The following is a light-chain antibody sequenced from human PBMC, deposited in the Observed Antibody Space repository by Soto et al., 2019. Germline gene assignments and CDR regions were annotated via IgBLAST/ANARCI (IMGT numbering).Light chain of an antibody. V-gene: IGKV1-39*01. J-gene: IGKJ2*01. Sequence: DIQMTQSPSSLSASVGDRVTITCRASQSISNSLNWYQQKPGNAPDLLIYAASNLQSGVPSRFTGSGSGTDFTLTISSLQPEEFTTYYCQQSYSSPQMYTFGQWTKLEIK. CDR3: QQSYSSPQMYT. CDR2: AAS. CDR1: QSISNS.